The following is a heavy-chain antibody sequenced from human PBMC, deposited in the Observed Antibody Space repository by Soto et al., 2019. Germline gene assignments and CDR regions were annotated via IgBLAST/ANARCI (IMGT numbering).Heavy chain of an antibody. J-gene: IGHJ4*02. CDR3: ARRLAPSVSALGY. V-gene: IGHV3-30-3*01. CDR2: ISENGDRQ. D-gene: IGHD1-26*01. CDR1: GLTFSSSS. Sequence: QVQLVQSGGGVVQTGNSLRLSCTVSGLTFSSSSVDWVRQAPGKGLEWVAVISENGDRQYSTDSVRGRFLVSRDTFNNTIYLQMNSLRPEDTGEYFCARRLAPSVSALGYWGQGALVIVSS.